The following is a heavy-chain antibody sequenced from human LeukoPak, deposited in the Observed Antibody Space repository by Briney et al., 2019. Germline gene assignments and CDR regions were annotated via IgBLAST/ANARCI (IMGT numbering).Heavy chain of an antibody. J-gene: IGHJ4*02. CDR1: GFTFSSYA. CDR2: ISYDGSNK. Sequence: GGSLRLSCAASGFTFSSYAMHWVRQAPGKGLEWVAVISYDGSNKYYADSVRGRFTISRDNSKNTLYLQMSSLRAEDTAVYYCARDKADFWSGLDYWGQGTLVTVSS. CDR3: ARDKADFWSGLDY. V-gene: IGHV3-30-3*01. D-gene: IGHD3-3*01.